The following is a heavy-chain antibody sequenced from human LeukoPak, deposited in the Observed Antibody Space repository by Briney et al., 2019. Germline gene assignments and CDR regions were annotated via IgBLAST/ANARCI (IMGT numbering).Heavy chain of an antibody. V-gene: IGHV1-18*01. D-gene: IGHD3-10*01. Sequence: ASVKVSCKASGYTFTSYGISWVRQAPGQGLEWMGRISAYNGNTNYAQKLQGRVTMTTDTSTSTAYMELRSLRPDDTAVYYCARDLGGITMVRGVPGTDYWGQGTLVTVSS. CDR3: ARDLGGITMVRGVPGTDY. CDR1: GYTFTSYG. CDR2: ISAYNGNT. J-gene: IGHJ4*02.